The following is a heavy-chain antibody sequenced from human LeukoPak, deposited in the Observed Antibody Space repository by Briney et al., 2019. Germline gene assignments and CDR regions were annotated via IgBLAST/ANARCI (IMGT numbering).Heavy chain of an antibody. D-gene: IGHD4-11*01. CDR1: GFTFSSYG. V-gene: IGHV3-30*02. CDR2: IRYDGSNK. Sequence: GGSLRLSCAASGFTFSSYGMHWVRQAPGKGLEWVALIRYDGSNKYYADSVKGRFTISKDNSKNTLYLQMNSLRAEDTAVYYCAKDTANYSNYVFVSWGQGTLVTVSS. J-gene: IGHJ4*02. CDR3: AKDTANYSNYVFVS.